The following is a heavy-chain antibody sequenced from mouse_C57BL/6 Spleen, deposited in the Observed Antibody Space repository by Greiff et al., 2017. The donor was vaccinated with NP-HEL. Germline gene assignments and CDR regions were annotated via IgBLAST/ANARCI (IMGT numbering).Heavy chain of an antibody. Sequence: EVQVVESGGGLVKPGGSLKLSCAASGFTFSDYGMHWVRQAPEQGLEWVAYISSGSSTIYYADTVKGRFTISRDNAKNTLFLQMTSLRSEDTAMYYCARGLLFAYWGQGTLVTVSA. CDR1: GFTFSDYG. J-gene: IGHJ3*01. CDR3: ARGLLFAY. V-gene: IGHV5-17*01. CDR2: ISSGSSTI.